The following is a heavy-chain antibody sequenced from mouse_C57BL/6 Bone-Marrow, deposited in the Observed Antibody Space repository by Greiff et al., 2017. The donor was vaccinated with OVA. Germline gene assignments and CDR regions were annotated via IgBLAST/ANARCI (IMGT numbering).Heavy chain of an antibody. CDR2: ISSGGSYP. CDR3: ARPDYYGSY. Sequence: EVKVVESGGDLVKPGGSLKLSCAASGFTFSSYGMSWVRQTPDKRLEWVATISSGGSYPYYSDSVKGRFTISRDNAKNTLYLQMSSLKSEDTAIYYCARPDYYGSYWGQGTLVTVSA. CDR1: GFTFSSYG. V-gene: IGHV5-6*01. D-gene: IGHD1-1*01. J-gene: IGHJ3*01.